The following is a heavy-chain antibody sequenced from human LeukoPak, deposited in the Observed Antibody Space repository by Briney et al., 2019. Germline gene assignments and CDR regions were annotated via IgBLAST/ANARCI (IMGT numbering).Heavy chain of an antibody. J-gene: IGHJ5*02. CDR3: ATDLLAGGLSAIDP. V-gene: IGHV1-24*01. Sequence: GAPGNPCCTVTGNTLCESSTNWVRRSPGKGLEWMGGFDPVVGEIVYDTMLQGRVTMAEDTSTGTAYMELSSLKSEDTAVYDCATDLLAGGLSAIDPWGQGTLVTVSS. D-gene: IGHD1-26*01. CDR1: GNTLCESS. CDR2: FDPVVGEI.